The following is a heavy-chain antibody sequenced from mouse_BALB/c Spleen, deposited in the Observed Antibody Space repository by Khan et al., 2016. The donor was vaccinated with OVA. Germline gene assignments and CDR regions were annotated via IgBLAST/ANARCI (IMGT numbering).Heavy chain of an antibody. D-gene: IGHD2-3*01. CDR3: AREIYGSYYWWFAF. CDR2: ISGGGSI. CDR1: GFTFSTYA. V-gene: IGHV5-6-5*01. Sequence: EVELVESGGGLVKPGGSLKLSCAASGFTFSTYAMSWVRQTPEKRLEWVASISGGGSIYYSDSVRGRFTISRDNARNVLYLQMSSRMSEDTAMYYGAREIYGSYYWWFAFWGQGTLVTVSA. J-gene: IGHJ3*01.